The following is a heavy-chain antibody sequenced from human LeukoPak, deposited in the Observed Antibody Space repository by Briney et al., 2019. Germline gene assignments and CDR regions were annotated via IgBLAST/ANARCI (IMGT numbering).Heavy chain of an antibody. CDR1: GFTFDDYA. J-gene: IGHJ3*02. Sequence: GRSLRLSCAASGFTFDDYAMHWVRQAPEKGLELVSGISWNSGSIGYADSVKGRFTISRDNAKNSLYLQMNSLRAEDMALYYCAKDEGRYSYGFLDAFDIWGQGTMVTVSS. V-gene: IGHV3-9*03. CDR3: AKDEGRYSYGFLDAFDI. D-gene: IGHD5-18*01. CDR2: ISWNSGSI.